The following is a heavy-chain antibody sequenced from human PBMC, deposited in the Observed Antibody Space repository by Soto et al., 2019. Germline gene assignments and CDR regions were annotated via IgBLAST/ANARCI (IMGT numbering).Heavy chain of an antibody. CDR2: ISYDGSNK. V-gene: IGHV3-30*03. CDR1: GFTFSSYG. CDR3: APWFGAFDY. Sequence: QVQLVESGGGVVQPGRSLRLSCAASGFTFSSYGMHWVRQAPGKGREWVAVISYDGSNKYHADSVKGRFTISRDNSKNTLYLQMNSLRAEDTAVYYCAPWFGAFDYWGQGTLVTVSS. J-gene: IGHJ4*02. D-gene: IGHD3-10*01.